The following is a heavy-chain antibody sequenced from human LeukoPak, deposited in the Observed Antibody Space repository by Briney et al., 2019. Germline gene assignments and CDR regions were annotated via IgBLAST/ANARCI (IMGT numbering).Heavy chain of an antibody. CDR2: ISWNSGSI. J-gene: IGHJ4*02. V-gene: IGHV3-9*01. Sequence: GGSLRLSCAASGFTFDDYALHWVRQAPGKGLEWVSGISWNSGSIGYADSVKGRFTISRDNSKNTLYLQMNSLRAEDTAVYYCARDVAAAGYEIDYWGQGTLVTVSS. CDR1: GFTFDDYA. D-gene: IGHD6-13*01. CDR3: ARDVAAAGYEIDY.